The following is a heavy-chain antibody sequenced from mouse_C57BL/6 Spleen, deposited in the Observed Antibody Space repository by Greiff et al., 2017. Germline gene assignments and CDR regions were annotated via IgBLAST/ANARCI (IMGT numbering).Heavy chain of an antibody. D-gene: IGHD2-1*01. CDR1: GYTFTDYE. CDR3: TRADGNYRDY. J-gene: IGHJ2*01. Sequence: VQLQQSGAELVRPGASVTLSCKASGYTFTDYEMHWVKQTPVHGLEWIGAIGPETGGTAYNQKFKGKAILTADKSSSTAYMELRSLTSEDSAVYYCTRADGNYRDYWGQGTTLTVSS. V-gene: IGHV1-15*01. CDR2: IGPETGGT.